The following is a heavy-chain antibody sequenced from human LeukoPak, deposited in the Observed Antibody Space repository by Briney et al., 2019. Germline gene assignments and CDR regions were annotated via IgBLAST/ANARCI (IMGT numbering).Heavy chain of an antibody. Sequence: GGSLRLSCAASGFTFSSYSMNWVRQAPGKGLEWVSSISSSSSYIYYADSVKGRFTISRDNAKNSLYLQMNSLRAEDTAVYDCARDAMAGEPYFDYWGQGTLVTVSS. D-gene: IGHD2-2*01. CDR2: ISSSSSYI. V-gene: IGHV3-21*01. J-gene: IGHJ4*02. CDR1: GFTFSSYS. CDR3: ARDAMAGEPYFDY.